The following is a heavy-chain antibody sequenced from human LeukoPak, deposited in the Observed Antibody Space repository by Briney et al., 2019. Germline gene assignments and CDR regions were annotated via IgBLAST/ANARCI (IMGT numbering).Heavy chain of an antibody. V-gene: IGHV3-66*01. J-gene: IGHJ6*02. CDR2: IYSGGST. CDR1: GFTVSSNY. CDR3: ARGVYCSGGSCYHYNYGMDV. Sequence: GGSLRLSCAASGFTVSSNYMSWVRQAPGKGLEWVSVIYSGGSTYYADSVKGRFTISRDNSKNTLYLQMNSLRAEDTAVYYCARGVYCSGGSCYHYNYGMDVWGQGTTVTVS. D-gene: IGHD2-15*01.